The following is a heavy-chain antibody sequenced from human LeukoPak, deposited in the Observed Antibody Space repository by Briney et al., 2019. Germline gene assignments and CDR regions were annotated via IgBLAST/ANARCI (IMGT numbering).Heavy chain of an antibody. V-gene: IGHV3-30*02. D-gene: IGHD6-13*01. CDR1: GFTFTTYG. Sequence: GGSLRLSCAASGFTFTTYGMHWVRQAPGKGLEWVAFIRYDGSNKYYADSVKGRFTISRDNAKNSLYLQMNSLRAEDTAVYYCARVLGYSSSWYYYYMDVWGKGTTVTVSS. J-gene: IGHJ6*03. CDR2: IRYDGSNK. CDR3: ARVLGYSSSWYYYYMDV.